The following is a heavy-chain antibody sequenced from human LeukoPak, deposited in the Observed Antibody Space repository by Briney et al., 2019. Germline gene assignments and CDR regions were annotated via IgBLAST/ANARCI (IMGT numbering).Heavy chain of an antibody. Sequence: ASVKVSCKASGYTFTGYYMHWVRQAPGQGLEWMGWISPHNGNTKYPQKVQGRVTMTTDTSTSTAYMEVRSLRSDDTAVYYCAREVGAENDAFDVWGQGTMVTVSS. CDR2: ISPHNGNT. CDR1: GYTFTGYY. J-gene: IGHJ3*01. D-gene: IGHD1-26*01. CDR3: AREVGAENDAFDV. V-gene: IGHV1-18*04.